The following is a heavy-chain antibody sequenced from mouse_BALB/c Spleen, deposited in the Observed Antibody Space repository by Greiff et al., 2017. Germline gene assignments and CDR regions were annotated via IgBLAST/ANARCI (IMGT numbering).Heavy chain of an antibody. D-gene: IGHD2-14*01. Sequence: EVKLVESGGGLVKPGGSLKLSCAASGFTFSSYTMSWVRQTPEKRLEWVATISSGGSYTYYPDSVKGRFTISRDNAKNTLYLQMSSLKSEDTAMYYCTRDGRRYGGDYYAMDYWGQGTSVTVSS. V-gene: IGHV5-6-4*01. CDR3: TRDGRRYGGDYYAMDY. CDR2: ISSGGSYT. J-gene: IGHJ4*01. CDR1: GFTFSSYT.